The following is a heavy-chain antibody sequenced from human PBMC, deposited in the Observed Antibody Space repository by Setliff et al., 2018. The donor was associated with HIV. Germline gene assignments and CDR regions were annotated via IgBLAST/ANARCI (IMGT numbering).Heavy chain of an antibody. D-gene: IGHD2-2*01. V-gene: IGHV3-11*06. J-gene: IGHJ4*02. CDR1: GFTFSDYY. CDR2: ISTSSTYT. Sequence: GGSLRLSCAASGFTFSDYYMSWIRQAPGKGLEWVSYISTSSTYTYYADSVKGRFTISRDNAKNALYLQMNSLRAEDTAVYYCARGEPTILVVPAAFFDYWGQGTLVTVSS. CDR3: ARGEPTILVVPAAFFDY.